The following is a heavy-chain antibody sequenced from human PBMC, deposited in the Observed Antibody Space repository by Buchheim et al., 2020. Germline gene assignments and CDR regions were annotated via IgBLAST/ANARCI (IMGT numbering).Heavy chain of an antibody. V-gene: IGHV3-33*01. J-gene: IGHJ4*02. CDR3: ARDGEQLVLSAYDY. CDR2: IWYDGSNK. Sequence: QVQLVESGGGVVQPGRSLRLSCAASGFTFSSYGMHWVRQAPGKGLEWVAVIWYDGSNKYYADSVKGRFTISRDNSKNTLYLQMNSLRAEDTAVYYCARDGEQLVLSAYDYWGQGTL. CDR1: GFTFSSYG. D-gene: IGHD6-6*01.